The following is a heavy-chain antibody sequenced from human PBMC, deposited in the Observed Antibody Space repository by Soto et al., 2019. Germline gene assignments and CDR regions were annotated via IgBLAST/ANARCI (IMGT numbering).Heavy chain of an antibody. J-gene: IGHJ6*02. CDR1: GYTFNSYG. CDR2: ISAYNGDT. CDR3: ARDSRWDSSGYYYADYYGMDV. Sequence: ASVKVSCKDSGYTFNSYGISWVRQAPGQGLEWMGWISAYNGDTNYAQKLQGRVTMTTDTSTSTAYMELRSLRSDDTAVYYCARDSRWDSSGYYYADYYGMDVWGQGTTVTAP. D-gene: IGHD3-22*01. V-gene: IGHV1-18*01.